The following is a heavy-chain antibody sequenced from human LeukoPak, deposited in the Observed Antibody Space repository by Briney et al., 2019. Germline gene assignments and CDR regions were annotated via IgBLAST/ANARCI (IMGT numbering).Heavy chain of an antibody. V-gene: IGHV1-2*02. CDR1: GYTFTGYY. D-gene: IGHD7-27*01. J-gene: IGHJ4*02. CDR3: ARADKKLGTADY. Sequence: GASVKVSCKASGYTFTGYYMHWVRQAPGQGLEWMGWINPNSGGTNYAQKFQGRVTMTRDTSISTAYMKLSRLRSDDTAVYYCARADKKLGTADYWGQGTLVTVSS. CDR2: INPNSGGT.